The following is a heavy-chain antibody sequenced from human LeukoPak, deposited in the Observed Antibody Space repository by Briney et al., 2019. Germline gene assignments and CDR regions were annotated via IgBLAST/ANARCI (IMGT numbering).Heavy chain of an antibody. Sequence: SETLSLTCTVSGGSISSSSYYWGWIRQPPGKGLEWIGSIYYSGSTYYNPSLKRRVTISVDTSKNQFSLKLSSVTAADTAVYYCASPVYDSSQDDAFDIWGQGTMVTVSS. J-gene: IGHJ3*02. CDR2: IYYSGST. D-gene: IGHD3-22*01. V-gene: IGHV4-39*07. CDR3: ASPVYDSSQDDAFDI. CDR1: GGSISSSSYY.